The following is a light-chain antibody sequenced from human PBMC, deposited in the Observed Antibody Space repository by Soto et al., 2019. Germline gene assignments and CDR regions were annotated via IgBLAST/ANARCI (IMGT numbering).Light chain of an antibody. V-gene: IGKV3-11*01. CDR2: DTL. CDR3: QQRSNWPPIT. Sequence: EIVLTQSPATPSLSPGERATLSCRASQSVSSYLAWYQQKPGQAPRLLIYDTLNRATGIPARFSGSGSGTDFTLTISSLEPEDFAVYYCQQRSNWPPITFGPGTKVDIK. CDR1: QSVSSY. J-gene: IGKJ3*01.